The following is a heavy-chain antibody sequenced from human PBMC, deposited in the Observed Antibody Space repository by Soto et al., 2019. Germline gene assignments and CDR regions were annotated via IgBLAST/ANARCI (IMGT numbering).Heavy chain of an antibody. CDR2: ISYDGSNK. V-gene: IGHV3-30*18. CDR1: GFTFSSYG. D-gene: IGHD5-18*01. CDR3: AKEKRGYSYGLDY. Sequence: QVQLVESGGGVVQPGRSLRLSCAASGFTFSSYGMHWVRQAPGKGLEWVAVISYDGSNKYYADSVKGRFTISRDNSKNTLYLQMNSLRAEDTAVYYCAKEKRGYSYGLDYWGQGTLATVSS. J-gene: IGHJ4*02.